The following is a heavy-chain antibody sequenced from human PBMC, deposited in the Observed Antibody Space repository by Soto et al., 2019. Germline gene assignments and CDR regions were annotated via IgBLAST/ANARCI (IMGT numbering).Heavy chain of an antibody. V-gene: IGHV1-69*13. J-gene: IGHJ5*02. D-gene: IGHD6-19*01. CDR2: IIPIFGTA. CDR1: GGTFSSYA. Sequence: XVKVSCKASGGTFSSYAISWVRQAPGQGLEWMGGIIPIFGTANYAQKFQGRVTITADESTSTAYMELSSLRSEDTAVYYCARRTRPSSGWFWFDPWGQGTLVTVSS. CDR3: ARRTRPSSGWFWFDP.